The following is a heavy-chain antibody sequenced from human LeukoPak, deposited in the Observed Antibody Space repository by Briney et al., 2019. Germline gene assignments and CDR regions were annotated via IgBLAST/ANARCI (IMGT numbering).Heavy chain of an antibody. CDR3: ARGPSRVVVAGKPPDY. V-gene: IGHV4-39*07. D-gene: IGHD2-15*01. J-gene: IGHJ4*02. CDR2: IYYSGST. CDR1: GASLSNYY. Sequence: SETLSLTCNVSGASLSNYYWTWIRQPPGKGLEWIGSIYYSGSTYYNPSLKSRVTISVDTSKNQFSLKLSSVTAADTAVYYCARGPSRVVVAGKPPDYWGQGTLVTVSS.